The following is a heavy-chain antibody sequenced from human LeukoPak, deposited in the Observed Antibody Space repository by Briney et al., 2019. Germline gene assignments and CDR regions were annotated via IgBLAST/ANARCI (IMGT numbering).Heavy chain of an antibody. Sequence: GGSLRLSCVASGFTFTNSSMKWVRQAPGKRLEWVASINQGGSETFFEDSVRGRFTISRDNAKKSLHLQMNSLRVEDTGVYYCARDARGGTYGLEWGQGTLVTVSS. V-gene: IGHV3-7*01. CDR2: INQGGSET. CDR3: ARDARGGTYGLE. J-gene: IGHJ4*02. D-gene: IGHD3-16*01. CDR1: GFTFTNSS.